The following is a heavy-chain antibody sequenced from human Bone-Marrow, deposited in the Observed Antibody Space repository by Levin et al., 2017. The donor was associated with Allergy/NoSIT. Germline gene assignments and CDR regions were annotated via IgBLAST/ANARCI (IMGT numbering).Heavy chain of an antibody. J-gene: IGHJ6*03. CDR3: ARVRSSRYSFYYMDV. Sequence: ASVKVSCKASGYTFISFAMNWVRQAPGQGLEWMGWINTNTGNPTYAQGFTGRFVFSLDTSVSTAYLQISSLQAEDTAVYYCARVRSSRYSFYYMDVWGNGTTVTVSS. CDR1: GYTFISFA. CDR2: INTNTGNP. V-gene: IGHV7-4-1*02. D-gene: IGHD6-6*01.